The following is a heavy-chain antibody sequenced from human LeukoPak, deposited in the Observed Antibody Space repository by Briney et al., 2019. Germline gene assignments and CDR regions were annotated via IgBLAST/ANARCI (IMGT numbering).Heavy chain of an antibody. CDR3: AKNRRPQLVSNWFDP. V-gene: IGHV3-30*18. CDR1: GFTFSSYG. Sequence: GGSLRLSCAASGFTFSSYGMHWVRQAPGKGLEWVAVISYDGSNKYYADSVKGRFTISRDNSKNTLYLQMNSLRAEDTGVYFCAKNRRPQLVSNWFDPWGQGTLVTVSS. CDR2: ISYDGSNK. D-gene: IGHD6-13*01. J-gene: IGHJ5*02.